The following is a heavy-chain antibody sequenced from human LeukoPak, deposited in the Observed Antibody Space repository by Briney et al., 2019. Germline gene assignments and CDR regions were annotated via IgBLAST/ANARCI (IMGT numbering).Heavy chain of an antibody. CDR3: AKDELYSSSWYEPSNFDY. D-gene: IGHD6-13*01. Sequence: GGSLRLSCAASGFTFSSYAMSWVRQAPGEGLEWVSAISGSGGSTYYADSVKGRFTISRDNSKNTLYLQMNSLRAEDTAVYCCAKDELYSSSWYEPSNFDYWGQGTLVTVSS. CDR1: GFTFSSYA. V-gene: IGHV3-23*01. CDR2: ISGSGGST. J-gene: IGHJ4*02.